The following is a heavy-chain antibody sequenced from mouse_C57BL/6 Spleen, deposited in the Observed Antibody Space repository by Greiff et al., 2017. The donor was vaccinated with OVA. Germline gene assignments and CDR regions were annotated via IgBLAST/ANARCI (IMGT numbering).Heavy chain of an antibody. J-gene: IGHJ2*01. CDR3: ARAGDFDY. V-gene: IGHV5-17*01. Sequence: EVQLKESGGGLVKPGGSLKLSCAASGFTFSDYGMHWVRQAPEKGLEWVAYISSGSSTIYYADTVKGRFTISRDNAKNTLFLQMTSLRSEDTAMYYCARAGDFDYWGQGTTLTVSS. CDR2: ISSGSSTI. CDR1: GFTFSDYG.